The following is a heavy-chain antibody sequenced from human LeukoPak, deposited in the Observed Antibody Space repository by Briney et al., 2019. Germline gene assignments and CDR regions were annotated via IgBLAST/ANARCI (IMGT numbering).Heavy chain of an antibody. Sequence: GESLKISCKGSGYSFTTYWIGWVRQMPGKGLEWMGIIYPGDSDTRCSPSFQGQVTISADKSITTAYLQWSSLKASDTAMYYCARRRGGYDSSGYFYYFDYWGQGTLVTVSS. D-gene: IGHD3-22*01. CDR1: GYSFTTYW. J-gene: IGHJ4*02. CDR3: ARRRGGYDSSGYFYYFDY. V-gene: IGHV5-51*01. CDR2: IYPGDSDT.